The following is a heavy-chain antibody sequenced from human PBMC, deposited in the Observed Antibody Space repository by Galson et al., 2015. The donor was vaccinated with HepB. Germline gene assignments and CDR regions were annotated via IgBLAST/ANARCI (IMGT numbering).Heavy chain of an antibody. CDR3: TAPPLRFLGDYYYYGMDV. Sequence: SLRLSCAASGFTFSNAWMSWVRQAPGKGLEWVGRIKSKTDGGTTDYAAPVKGRFTISRDDSKNTLYLQMNSLKTEDTAVYYCTAPPLRFLGDYYYYGMDVWGQGTTVTVSS. J-gene: IGHJ6*02. CDR2: IKSKTDGGTT. CDR1: GFTFSNAW. D-gene: IGHD3-3*01. V-gene: IGHV3-15*01.